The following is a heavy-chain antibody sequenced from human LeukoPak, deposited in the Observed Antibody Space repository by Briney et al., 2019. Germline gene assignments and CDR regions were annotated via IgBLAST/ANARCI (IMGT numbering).Heavy chain of an antibody. CDR3: AKDFVVAGFGEFDY. CDR2: IKQDGSGK. CDR1: GFTFSSYW. Sequence: GGSLRLSCAASGFTFSSYWMSWVRQAPGKGLEWVANIKQDGSGKYYVDSVKGRFTISGDNSKNTLYLQMNSLRAEDTTVYYCAKDFVVAGFGEFDYWGQGTLVTVSS. D-gene: IGHD3-10*01. V-gene: IGHV3-7*03. J-gene: IGHJ4*02.